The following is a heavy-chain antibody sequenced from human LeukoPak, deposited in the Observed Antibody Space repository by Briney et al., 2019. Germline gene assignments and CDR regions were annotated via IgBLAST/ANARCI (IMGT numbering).Heavy chain of an antibody. CDR2: IKQDGSEK. V-gene: IGHV3-7*01. J-gene: IGHJ4*02. CDR1: GCSFARYW. CDR3: AREEYGDHLW. Sequence: EPGGSLRISCGADGCSFARYWMCWVRQAPGKGLEWVANIKQDGSEKYYVDSVKGRFTISRDNAKNSLYLQMNSLRAEDTAVYYCAREEYGDHLWWGQGTLVTVSS. D-gene: IGHD4-17*01.